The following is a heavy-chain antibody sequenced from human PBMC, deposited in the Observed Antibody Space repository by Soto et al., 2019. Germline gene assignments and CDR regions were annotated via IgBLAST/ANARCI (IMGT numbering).Heavy chain of an antibody. CDR2: ISAYNGNT. Sequence: ASVKVSCKTSGYTFTNYGISWVRQAPGQGLEWMGWISAYNGNTNYAQKLQGRVTMTADTSTSTAYMELRSLRSDDTAVYYCARGNSSGWYYWFDPWGQGTPVTVSS. V-gene: IGHV1-18*04. D-gene: IGHD6-19*01. CDR1: GYTFTNYG. CDR3: ARGNSSGWYYWFDP. J-gene: IGHJ5*02.